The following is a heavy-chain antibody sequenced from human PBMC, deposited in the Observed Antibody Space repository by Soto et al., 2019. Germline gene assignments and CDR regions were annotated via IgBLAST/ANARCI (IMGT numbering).Heavy chain of an antibody. CDR2: ISSRTDYR. J-gene: IGHJ6*02. V-gene: IGHV3-21*06. CDR1: GFTLNNYR. CDR3: GREKEDEGSSSLRVYYGVDV. Sequence: GGSLRLSXVASGFTLNNYRMTWVRQGPGKGLEWVSSISSRTDYRHYTESVKGRFTISRDNAKNSVFLQMSSLRAEDAAVYYCGREKEDEGSSSLRVYYGVDVWGQGTTVTVSS. D-gene: IGHD6-6*01.